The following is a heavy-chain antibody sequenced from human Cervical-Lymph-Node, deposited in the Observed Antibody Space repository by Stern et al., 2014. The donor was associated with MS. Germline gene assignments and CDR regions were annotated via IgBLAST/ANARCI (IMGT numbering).Heavy chain of an antibody. CDR1: GFTFSSSG. V-gene: IGHV3-33*01. D-gene: IGHD4-23*01. Sequence: QVQLVQSGGGVVQPGRSLRLSCAASGFTFSSSGMHWVRQAPGKGLEWLAIIWYDGSNRYYADSVKGRSTISRDNSKNTLYLQMNSLRAEDTAVYYCAREGGNTAEYFQHWGQGTLVTVSS. J-gene: IGHJ1*01. CDR2: IWYDGSNR. CDR3: AREGGNTAEYFQH.